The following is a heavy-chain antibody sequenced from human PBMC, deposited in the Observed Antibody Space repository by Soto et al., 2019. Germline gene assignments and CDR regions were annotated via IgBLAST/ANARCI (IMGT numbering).Heavy chain of an antibody. J-gene: IGHJ4*02. D-gene: IGHD1-26*01. V-gene: IGHV3-7*05. CDR2: INQDGFGK. Sequence: EVQLVESGGGLVQPGGSLRLSCVISGSIFSSHWMTWDRQAPGKGLEWVASINQDGFGKYYVDSVRGRFTISRDNAKNSVYLQMDSLRAEDTAVYYCAKDHGSGSYPYWGQGTLVTVSS. CDR1: GSIFSSHW. CDR3: AKDHGSGSYPY.